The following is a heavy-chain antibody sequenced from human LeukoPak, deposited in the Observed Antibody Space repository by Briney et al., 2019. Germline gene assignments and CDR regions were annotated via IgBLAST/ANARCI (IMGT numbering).Heavy chain of an antibody. CDR2: ISGSGGNT. CDR3: AKESGSSTDFDY. Sequence: GSLRLSCAASGFTFSSYAMSWVRQAPGKGLEWVSAISGSGGNTYYADSVKGRFTISRDNSKNTLYVQMNSLRAEDTAVYYCAKESGSSTDFDYWGQGTLDTVSS. J-gene: IGHJ4*02. D-gene: IGHD2-2*01. CDR1: GFTFSSYA. V-gene: IGHV3-23*01.